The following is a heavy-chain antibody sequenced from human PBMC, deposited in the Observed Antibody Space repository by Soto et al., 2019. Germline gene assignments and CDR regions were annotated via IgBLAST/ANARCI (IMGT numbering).Heavy chain of an antibody. Sequence: SQTLSLTCVISGDSVASNRATWNWVRQSPSRGLEWLGRTYYRSKWKNDYALSVNSRITINPDTSKNQLSLQLSSVTPDDTAIYYCVRDVDSRLDYWGQGTPVTVSS. V-gene: IGHV6-1*01. CDR3: VRDVDSRLDY. D-gene: IGHD6-13*01. CDR2: TYYRSKWKN. CDR1: GDSVASNRAT. J-gene: IGHJ4*02.